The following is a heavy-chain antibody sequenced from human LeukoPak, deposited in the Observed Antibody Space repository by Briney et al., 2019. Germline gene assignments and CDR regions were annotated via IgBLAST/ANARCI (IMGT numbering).Heavy chain of an antibody. J-gene: IGHJ4*02. Sequence: GASVKVSCKASGYTFTSYGISWVRQAPGQGLEWMGWMSAYNGNTNYAQKLQGRVTMTTDTSTSTAYMELRSLRSDDTAVYYCARDSVTMVRGVIEDYWGQGTLVTVSS. D-gene: IGHD3-10*01. V-gene: IGHV1-18*01. CDR3: ARDSVTMVRGVIEDY. CDR2: MSAYNGNT. CDR1: GYTFTSYG.